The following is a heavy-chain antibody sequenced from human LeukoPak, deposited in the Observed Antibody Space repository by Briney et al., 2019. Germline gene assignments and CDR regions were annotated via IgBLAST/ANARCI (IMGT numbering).Heavy chain of an antibody. V-gene: IGHV4-31*03. CDR3: ASHCSSTSCYYEYFQH. CDR2: IYYSGST. CDR1: GGSISSGGYY. D-gene: IGHD2-2*01. J-gene: IGHJ1*01. Sequence: SQTLSLTCTVSGGSISSGGYYWSWIRQHPGKGLEWIGYIYYSGSTYYNPSLKSRVTISVDTSKNQFSLKLSSVTAADTAVYYCASHCSSTSCYYEYFQHWGLGTLVTVSS.